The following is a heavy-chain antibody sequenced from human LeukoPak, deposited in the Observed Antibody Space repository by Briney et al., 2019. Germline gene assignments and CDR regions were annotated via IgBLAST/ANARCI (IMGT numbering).Heavy chain of an antibody. J-gene: IGHJ4*02. Sequence: ASVKVSCKASGYTFIGYYMHWVRQAPGQGLEWMGWINPNSGGTKYAQKFQGRVTMTRDTSISTGYMELRSLRSDDTAVYYCARDRHGKLRYFDWLPLDYWGQGTLVTVSS. D-gene: IGHD3-9*01. CDR2: INPNSGGT. CDR1: GYTFIGYY. V-gene: IGHV1-2*02. CDR3: ARDRHGKLRYFDWLPLDY.